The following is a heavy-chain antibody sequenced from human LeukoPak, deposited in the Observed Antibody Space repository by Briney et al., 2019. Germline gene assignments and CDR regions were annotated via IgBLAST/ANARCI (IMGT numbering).Heavy chain of an antibody. D-gene: IGHD6-13*01. V-gene: IGHV3-7*03. Sequence: GGSLRLSCAASGFIFSRSWMSWVRQPPGKGLEWVANISPDGSTKYHMDSVKGRFTISRDNAKDSLYLEMSRLRDDDTAMYYCATGASGSWDFGGPGTLVTVSS. J-gene: IGHJ4*02. CDR3: ATGASGSWDF. CDR1: GFIFSRSW. CDR2: ISPDGSTK.